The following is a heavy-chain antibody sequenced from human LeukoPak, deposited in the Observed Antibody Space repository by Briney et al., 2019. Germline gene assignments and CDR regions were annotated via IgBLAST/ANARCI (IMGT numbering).Heavy chain of an antibody. CDR3: ASVWGSGLADY. J-gene: IGHJ4*02. Sequence: GGSLRLSCAASGITFSSYWMSWVRQAPGKGLEWAANIKEDGSEKYYVDSVKGRFTIFRDNARNSLYLQMNSLRAEDTAVYYCASVWGSGLADYWGLGTLVTVSS. V-gene: IGHV3-7*01. CDR1: GITFSSYW. CDR2: IKEDGSEK. D-gene: IGHD3-16*01.